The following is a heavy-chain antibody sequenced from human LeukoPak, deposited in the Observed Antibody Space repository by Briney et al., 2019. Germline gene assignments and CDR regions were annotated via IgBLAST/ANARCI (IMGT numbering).Heavy chain of an antibody. D-gene: IGHD1-26*01. CDR1: GGSFSGYY. V-gene: IGHV4-34*01. CDR3: ARGSIVGASIYYYYGMDV. CDR2: INHSGST. J-gene: IGHJ6*02. Sequence: SETLSLTCAVYGGSFSGYYWSWIRQPPGKGLEWLGEINHSGSTNYNPSLKSRVTISVDTSKNQFSLKLSSVTAADTAVYYCARGSIVGASIYYYYGMDVWGQGTTVTVSS.